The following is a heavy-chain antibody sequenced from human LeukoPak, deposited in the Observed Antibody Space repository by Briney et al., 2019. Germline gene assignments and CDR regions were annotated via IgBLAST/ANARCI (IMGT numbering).Heavy chain of an antibody. CDR3: ARDGVRLGSYCFDY. D-gene: IGHD1-26*01. CDR2: ISSSSSYI. V-gene: IGHV3-21*01. CDR1: GFTFSSYS. Sequence: GGPLRLSCAASGFTFSSYSMNWVRQAPGKGLEWVSSISSSSSYIYYADSVKGRFTISRDNAKNSLYLQMNSLRAEDTAVYYCARDGVRLGSYCFDYWGQGTLVTVSS. J-gene: IGHJ4*02.